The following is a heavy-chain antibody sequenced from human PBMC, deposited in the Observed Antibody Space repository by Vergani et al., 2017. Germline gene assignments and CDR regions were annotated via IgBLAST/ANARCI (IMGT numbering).Heavy chain of an antibody. CDR3: ARGPMYYYDSSGYYYGHYYYYGMDV. D-gene: IGHD3-22*01. J-gene: IGHJ6*02. CDR1: GGSISSYY. V-gene: IGHV4-59*12. CDR2: IYYSGST. Sequence: QVQLQESGPGLVKPSETLSLTCTVSGGSISSYYWSWIRQPPGKGLEWIGYIYYSGSTNYNPSLKSRVTISVDTSKNQFSLKLSSVTAADTAVYYCARGPMYYYDSSGYYYGHYYYYGMDVWGQGTTVTVSS.